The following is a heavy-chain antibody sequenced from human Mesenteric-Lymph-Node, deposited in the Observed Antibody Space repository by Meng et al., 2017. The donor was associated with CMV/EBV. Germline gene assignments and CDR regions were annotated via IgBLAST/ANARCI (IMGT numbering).Heavy chain of an antibody. D-gene: IGHD2-2*01. CDR1: GDTFTGYY. J-gene: IGHJ4*02. V-gene: IGHV1-2*02. CDR3: ARAYCSTTSCYGYFDY. CDR2: INPNSGGT. Sequence: AAVKVSCKASGDTFTGYYMHWVRQAPGQGLEWRGWINPNSGGTNYAQKFQGRVTMTRDTSISTAYMELSRLRSDDTAVYYCARAYCSTTSCYGYFDYWGQGTLVTVSS.